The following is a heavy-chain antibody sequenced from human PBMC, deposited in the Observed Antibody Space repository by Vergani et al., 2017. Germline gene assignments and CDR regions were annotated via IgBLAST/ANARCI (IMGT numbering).Heavy chain of an antibody. D-gene: IGHD4-17*01. V-gene: IGHV4-39*07. Sequence: QLQLQESGPGLVKPSETLSLTCTVSGGSISSSSYYWGWIRQPPGKGLEWIGSIYYSGSTYYNPSPKSRVTISVDTSTIQFSLRLRSVTAADTAVYYCARGLAVSVEVCDYGDYADAFDIWGQGTMVTVSS. CDR2: IYYSGST. CDR1: GGSISSSSYY. CDR3: ARGLAVSVEVCDYGDYADAFDI. J-gene: IGHJ3*02.